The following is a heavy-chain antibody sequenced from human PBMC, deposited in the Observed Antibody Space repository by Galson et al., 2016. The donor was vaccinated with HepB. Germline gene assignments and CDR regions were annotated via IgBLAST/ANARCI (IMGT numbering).Heavy chain of an antibody. CDR1: GFSLSPSEVA. J-gene: IGHJ5*02. CDR2: IYWDSDK. V-gene: IGHV2-5*02. Sequence: PALVQPTQTPTLTCTFSGFSLSPSEVAVGWIRQPPGKALEWLALIYWDSDKRYNASLKSRLTVNKDTSKNQVVLKMTNMDPVDTGTYYCAHSLSTVGGFDPWGQGTLVTVSS. D-gene: IGHD1-26*01. CDR3: AHSLSTVGGFDP.